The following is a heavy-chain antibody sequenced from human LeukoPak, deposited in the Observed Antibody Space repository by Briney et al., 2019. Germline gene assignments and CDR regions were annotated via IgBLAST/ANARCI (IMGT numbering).Heavy chain of an antibody. D-gene: IGHD2-21*01. CDR3: AKMKLLFNDAFDI. J-gene: IGHJ3*02. V-gene: IGHV3-30*18. Sequence: PGGSLRLSCAASAFIFSSYGMHWVRQAPGKGLEWVAAISDDGGKTYYADSVKGRLAISRDNSKNTLSLQMHSLRVEDTAVYFCAKMKLLFNDAFDIWGQGTVVTVSS. CDR2: ISDDGGKT. CDR1: AFIFSSYG.